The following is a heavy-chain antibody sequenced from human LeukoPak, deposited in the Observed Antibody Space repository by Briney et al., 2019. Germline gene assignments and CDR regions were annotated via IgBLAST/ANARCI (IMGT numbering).Heavy chain of an antibody. CDR3: ASSYFYDGNRYFDY. V-gene: IGHV4-59*08. CDR1: GGSITSYY. D-gene: IGHD3-22*01. J-gene: IGHJ4*02. CDR2: IYYTGST. Sequence: PSETLSLTCNVSGGSITSYYWNWIRQSPGKGLESIGYIYYTGSTNSNPSLKSRLSISLDTSKKQFSLKLSSLTAADTAIYYCASSYFYDGNRYFDYWGQGALVTVSS.